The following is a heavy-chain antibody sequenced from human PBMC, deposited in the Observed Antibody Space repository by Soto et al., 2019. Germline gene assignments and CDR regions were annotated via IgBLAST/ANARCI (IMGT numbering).Heavy chain of an antibody. J-gene: IGHJ3*02. CDR3: ARGFTIFGLLITTDALDI. Sequence: ASVKVSCKASGYTFTSYDINWVRQATGQGLEWMGWMNPNSGNTGYAQKFQGRVTMTRNTSISTAYMELSSLRSEDTAVYYCARGFTIFGLLITTDALDICGPGTMVTV. D-gene: IGHD3-3*01. CDR2: MNPNSGNT. V-gene: IGHV1-8*01. CDR1: GYTFTSYD.